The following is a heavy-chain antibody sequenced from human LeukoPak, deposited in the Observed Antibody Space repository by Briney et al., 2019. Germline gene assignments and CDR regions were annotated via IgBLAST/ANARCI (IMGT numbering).Heavy chain of an antibody. CDR2: IWYDGSNK. CDR3: ARMWELYYYDY. V-gene: IGHV3-33*01. J-gene: IGHJ4*02. D-gene: IGHD1-26*01. CDR1: GFTFSSYG. Sequence: GGSLRLSCAASGFTFSSYGMHWVRQAPGKGLEWVAVIWYDGSNKYYADSVKGRFTISRDNSKNTLYLQMNSLRAEDTAVYYCARMWELYYYDYWGQGTLVTVSS.